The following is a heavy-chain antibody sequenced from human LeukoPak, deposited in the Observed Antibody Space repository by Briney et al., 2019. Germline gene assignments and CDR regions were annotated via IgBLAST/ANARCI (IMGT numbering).Heavy chain of an antibody. CDR3: STQGAHNFLD. CDR2: INKDGSEQ. D-gene: IGHD2/OR15-2a*01. V-gene: IGHV3-7*03. CDR1: GFTFVDYA. Sequence: GGSLRLSCTASGFTFVDYAMSWIRQAPETGLEWVANINKDGSEQYYVGSVRGRFTISRDNAKNSLFLQMNSLRVEDTAIYYCSTQGAHNFLDWGRGTPVTVSS. J-gene: IGHJ4*02.